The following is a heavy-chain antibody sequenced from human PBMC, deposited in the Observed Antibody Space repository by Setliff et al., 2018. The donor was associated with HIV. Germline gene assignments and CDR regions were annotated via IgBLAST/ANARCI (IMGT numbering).Heavy chain of an antibody. Sequence: SVKVSCKASGGTFSTYAIRWVRQAPGQGLEWMGGIVPIFGTPNYAQKFKGRLTITADESTSTVYMELSSLRSEDTAVYFCARDSRDIVVVIAPEPEPYYYYGMDVGGEGTTVTVSS. D-gene: IGHD2-15*01. CDR3: ARDSRDIVVVIAPEPEPYYYYGMDV. J-gene: IGHJ6*04. CDR2: IVPIFGTP. CDR1: GGTFSTYA. V-gene: IGHV1-69*13.